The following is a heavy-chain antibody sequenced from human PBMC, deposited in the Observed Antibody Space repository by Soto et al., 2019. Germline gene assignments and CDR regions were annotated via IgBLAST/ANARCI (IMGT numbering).Heavy chain of an antibody. CDR1: GGSISSYY. Sequence: SDTLSLTCTVSGGSISSYYWSWIRQPPGKGLEWIGYIYYSGSTNYNPSLKSRVTISVDTSKNQFSLKLSSVTAADTAVYYCARDNCSSTSCYKSPWWFDPWGQGTLVTVSS. J-gene: IGHJ5*02. CDR3: ARDNCSSTSCYKSPWWFDP. V-gene: IGHV4-59*01. D-gene: IGHD2-2*02. CDR2: IYYSGST.